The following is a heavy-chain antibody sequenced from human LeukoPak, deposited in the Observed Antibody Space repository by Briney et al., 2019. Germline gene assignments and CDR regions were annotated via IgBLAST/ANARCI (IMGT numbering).Heavy chain of an antibody. CDR3: AKLIALAGTRFDY. D-gene: IGHD6-19*01. Sequence: GGSLRLSCAASGFTFSSYGMSWVRQAPGEGLEWVSGISGSGGSTNYADSVKGRFTISRDNAKNTLYLQMNSLRAEETAVYYCAKLIALAGTRFDYSGQGTLVTVSS. V-gene: IGHV3-23*01. J-gene: IGHJ4*02. CDR2: ISGSGGST. CDR1: GFTFSSYG.